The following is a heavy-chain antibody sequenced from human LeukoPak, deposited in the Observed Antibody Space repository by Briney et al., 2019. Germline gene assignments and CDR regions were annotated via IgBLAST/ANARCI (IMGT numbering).Heavy chain of an antibody. J-gene: IGHJ5*02. D-gene: IGHD2-2*01. V-gene: IGHV1-69*13. CDR3: AREPKGASPDCSSTSCYLQNWFDP. CDR2: IIPIFGTA. Sequence: GASVKVSCKASGYSFPAKYMHWVRQAPGQGLEWMGGIIPIFGTANYAQKFQGRVTITADESTSTAYMELSSLRSEDTAVYYCAREPKGASPDCSSTSCYLQNWFDPWGQGTLVTVSS. CDR1: GYSFPAKY.